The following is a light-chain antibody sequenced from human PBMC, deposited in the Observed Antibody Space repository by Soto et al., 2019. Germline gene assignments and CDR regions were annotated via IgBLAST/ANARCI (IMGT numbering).Light chain of an antibody. CDR2: KAS. J-gene: IGKJ3*01. Sequence: DIQMTQSPSTLSASLGDRVTINCRASQSISSWLAWYQQKPGKAPKLLIYKASSLESGVPSRFSGSGSGTEFTLTISSLQPDDSATYYCQQYYRLVTFGPGTKVEIK. CDR3: QQYYRLVT. V-gene: IGKV1-5*03. CDR1: QSISSW.